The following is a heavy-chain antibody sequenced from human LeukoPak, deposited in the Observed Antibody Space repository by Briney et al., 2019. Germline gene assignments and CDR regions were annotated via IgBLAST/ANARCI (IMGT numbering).Heavy chain of an antibody. V-gene: IGHV4-30-2*01. CDR1: GGSISSGGYS. D-gene: IGHD3-16*01. J-gene: IGHJ4*02. Sequence: SETLSLTCAVSGGSISSGGYSWSWLRQPPGKGLEWIGYTYHSGRTYYNPSLKSRVTISVDRSKNQFSLKLSSVTAADTAVYYCARGMPGGYWGQGTLVTVSS. CDR3: ARGMPGGY. CDR2: TYHSGRT.